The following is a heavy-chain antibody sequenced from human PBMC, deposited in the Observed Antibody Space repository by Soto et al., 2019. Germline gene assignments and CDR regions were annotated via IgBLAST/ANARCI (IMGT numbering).Heavy chain of an antibody. D-gene: IGHD6-19*01. CDR3: ARDGPSGWDYYYMDV. CDR1: GFTFSSYW. CDR2: IKQDGSEK. V-gene: IGHV3-7*01. Sequence: EVQLVESGGGLVQPGGSLRLSCAASGFTFSSYWMSWVRQAPGKGLEWVANIKQDGSEKYYVDSVKGRFTISRDNAKNLLYLQTNSLRAEDTAVYYSARDGPSGWDYYYMDVWGKGTTVTVSS. J-gene: IGHJ6*03.